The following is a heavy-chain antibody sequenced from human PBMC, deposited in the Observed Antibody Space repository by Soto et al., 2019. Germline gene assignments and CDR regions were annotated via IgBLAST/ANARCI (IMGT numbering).Heavy chain of an antibody. CDR2: ISGSGSIT. D-gene: IGHD3-9*01. J-gene: IGHJ4*02. Sequence: SGGSLRLSCAASAFTFRNYAMSWVRQAPGKGLESVSVISGSGSITYYADSVKGRFTISRDNSRNTLYLQMSSLRAEDTAIYYCAKLGLTSMAHWGQGTLVTVSS. V-gene: IGHV3-23*01. CDR1: AFTFRNYA. CDR3: AKLGLTSMAH.